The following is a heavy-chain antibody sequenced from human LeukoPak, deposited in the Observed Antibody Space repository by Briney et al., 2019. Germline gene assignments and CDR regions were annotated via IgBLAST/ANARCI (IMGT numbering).Heavy chain of an antibody. CDR2: IYYRGST. CDR3: ARATDYGDSYYFDH. Sequence: SETLSLTCTVSGGSISTGGYYWSWIRQHPGKGLEYIGYIYYRGSTYYSPSLKSRLTISLDTPNNQFSLKLRSVTAADTAVYYCARATDYGDSYYFDHWGEGTPVTVSS. CDR1: GGSISTGGYY. V-gene: IGHV4-31*03. D-gene: IGHD4/OR15-4a*01. J-gene: IGHJ4*02.